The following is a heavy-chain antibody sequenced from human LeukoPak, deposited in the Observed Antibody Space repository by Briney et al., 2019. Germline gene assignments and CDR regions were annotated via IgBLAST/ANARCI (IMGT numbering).Heavy chain of an antibody. CDR1: GFTFSSYG. D-gene: IGHD2-21*02. Sequence: GGSLRLSCAASGFTFSSYGMHWVRQAPGKGLAWVAGISYDGSNKYYADSVKGRFTIYRDNSKNTQYLQMNSLRAEDRAVYYCAKDCGSDCYSGPYYYYGMDVWGQGTTVTVSS. V-gene: IGHV3-30*18. CDR2: ISYDGSNK. CDR3: AKDCGSDCYSGPYYYYGMDV. J-gene: IGHJ6*01.